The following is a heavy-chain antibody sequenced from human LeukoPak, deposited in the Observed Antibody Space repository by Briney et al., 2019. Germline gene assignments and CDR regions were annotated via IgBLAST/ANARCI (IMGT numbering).Heavy chain of an antibody. CDR3: ARWYGSGTYYNEGFDP. CDR1: GRTLTSYG. J-gene: IGHJ5*02. Sequence: GASVKVSCKASGRTLTSYGITWVRQAPGQGLEWMGWIIANNGHTKYAEKLQGRVTMTTDTSTSTAYMELRSLRSDDTALYYCARWYGSGTYYNEGFDPWGQGTLVTVSS. V-gene: IGHV1-18*04. CDR2: IIANNGHT. D-gene: IGHD3-10*01.